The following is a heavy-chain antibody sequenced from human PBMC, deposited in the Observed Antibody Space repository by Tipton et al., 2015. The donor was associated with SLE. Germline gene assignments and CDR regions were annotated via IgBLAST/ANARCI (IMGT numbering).Heavy chain of an antibody. CDR2: IYYSGNT. CDR3: ARGPYSCMVV. Sequence: TPSLTCTVSNGSISSSPYYWGWIRQSPGKGLEWVGSIYYSGNTYYNPSLKSRVTISVDTSRNQCSLNLTSVTAADTAVYYCARGPYSCMVVWGKGTTVTVS. J-gene: IGHJ6*03. V-gene: IGHV4-39*07. CDR1: NGSISSSPYY.